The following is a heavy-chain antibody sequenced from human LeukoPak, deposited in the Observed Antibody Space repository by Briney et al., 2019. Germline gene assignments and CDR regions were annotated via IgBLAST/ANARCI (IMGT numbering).Heavy chain of an antibody. D-gene: IGHD3-10*01. CDR3: ASWFGELLFFDY. Sequence: SETLSLTCTVSGGSISSYYWSWIRQPPGKGLEWIGTIYSSGSTYFNPSLKSRLTISADTSKNQFSLKLSSVTAADTAVYYCASWFGELLFFDYWGQGTLVTVSS. V-gene: IGHV4-59*04. CDR1: GGSISSYY. CDR2: IYSSGST. J-gene: IGHJ4*02.